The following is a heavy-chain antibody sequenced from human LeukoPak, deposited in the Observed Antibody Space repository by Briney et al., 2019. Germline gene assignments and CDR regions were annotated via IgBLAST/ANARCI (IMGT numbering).Heavy chain of an antibody. CDR1: GGSISSGGYY. V-gene: IGHV4-31*03. CDR3: ARASSNDNWFDP. CDR2: IYYSGST. D-gene: IGHD1-1*01. Sequence: SETLSLTCTVSGGSISSGGYYWSWIRQHPGKGLEWIGYIYYSGSTYYNPSLKSRVTISVDTSKNQFSLKLSSVTAADTAMYYCARASSNDNWFDPWGQGTLVTVSS. J-gene: IGHJ5*02.